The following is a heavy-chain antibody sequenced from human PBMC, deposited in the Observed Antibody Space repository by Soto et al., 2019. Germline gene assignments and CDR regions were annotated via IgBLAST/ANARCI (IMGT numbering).Heavy chain of an antibody. CDR1: GFTFSSYS. J-gene: IGHJ6*02. V-gene: IGHV3-21*01. CDR2: ISSSSSYI. CDR3: ARDLLHGGSYYNRYYYGMDV. D-gene: IGHD1-26*01. Sequence: GGSLRLSCAASGFTFSSYSMNWVRQAPGKGLEWVSSISSSSSYIYYADSVKGRLTISRDNAKNSLYLQMNSLRAEDTAVYYCARDLLHGGSYYNRYYYGMDVWGQGTTVTVSS.